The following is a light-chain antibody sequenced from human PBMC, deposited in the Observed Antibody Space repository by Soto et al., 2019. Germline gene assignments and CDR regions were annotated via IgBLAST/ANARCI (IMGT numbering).Light chain of an antibody. V-gene: IGLV2-11*01. CDR2: NVF. J-gene: IGLJ2*01. Sequence: QSVLTQPRSVSGSPGQSVTISCTGTSSDVGAYNYVSWYQQHPGKVPKIMIYNVFKRPSGVPDHFSGSKSGNTATLTISGLQADDEADYYCCSYAGYMSVFGGGTK. CDR1: SSDVGAYNY. CDR3: CSYAGYMSV.